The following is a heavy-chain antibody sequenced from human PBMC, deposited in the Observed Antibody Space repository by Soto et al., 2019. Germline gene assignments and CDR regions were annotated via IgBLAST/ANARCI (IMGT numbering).Heavy chain of an antibody. CDR2: ISSSSSYI. Sequence: EVQLVESGGGLVKPGGSLRLSCAASGFTFSSYSMNWVRQAPGKGLERVSSISSSSSYIYYADSVKGRFTISRDNAKNSLYLQMNSLRAEDTAVYYCARATLGYSYGYGFDYWGQGTLVTVSS. CDR1: GFTFSSYS. J-gene: IGHJ4*02. D-gene: IGHD5-18*01. CDR3: ARATLGYSYGYGFDY. V-gene: IGHV3-21*01.